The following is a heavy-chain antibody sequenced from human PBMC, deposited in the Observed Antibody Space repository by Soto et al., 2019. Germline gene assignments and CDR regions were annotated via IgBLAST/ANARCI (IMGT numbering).Heavy chain of an antibody. D-gene: IGHD3-9*01. CDR1: GYSISSGYY. Sequence: SETLSLTCAVSGYSISSGYYCGWIRQPPGKGLEWIGSIYHSGSTYYNPSLKSRVTISVDTSKNQFSLKLSSVTAADTAVYYCARDGELRYFDWLFNWFDPWGQGTLVTVS. CDR2: IYHSGST. J-gene: IGHJ5*02. CDR3: ARDGELRYFDWLFNWFDP. V-gene: IGHV4-38-2*02.